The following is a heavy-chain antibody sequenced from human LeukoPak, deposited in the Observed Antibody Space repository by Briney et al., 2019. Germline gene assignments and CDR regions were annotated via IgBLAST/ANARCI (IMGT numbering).Heavy chain of an antibody. CDR3: ARVTSGSSYRPFDY. CDR1: GFIFSQYS. J-gene: IGHJ4*02. CDR2: ISGGSGTI. D-gene: IGHD3-10*01. Sequence: PGGSLRLSCAASGFIFSQYSMNWVRQAPGKGLEWVSYISGGSGTIYYADSVKGRFTISRDSAKNSLYLQMNSLRAEDTAVYYCARVTSGSSYRPFDYWGQGTLVTVSS. V-gene: IGHV3-48*04.